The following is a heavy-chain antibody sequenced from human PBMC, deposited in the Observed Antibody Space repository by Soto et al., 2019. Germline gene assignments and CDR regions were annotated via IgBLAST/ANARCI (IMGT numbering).Heavy chain of an antibody. CDR1: GGSISSNY. J-gene: IGHJ5*02. CDR2: IYNSGST. V-gene: IGHV4-59*01. CDR3: VASGRRESGTVKGWFDP. D-gene: IGHD1-1*01. Sequence: ETLSLTCTFSGGSISSNYWSWIRQPPGKGLEWIGYIYNSGSTNYNPSLKSRVTISLDTSKNQFSLKLSSVTAADTAIYYCVASGRRESGTVKGWFDPWGQGTLVTVSS.